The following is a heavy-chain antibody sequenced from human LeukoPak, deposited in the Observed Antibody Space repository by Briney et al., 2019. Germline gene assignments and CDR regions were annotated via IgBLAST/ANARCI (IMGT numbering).Heavy chain of an antibody. V-gene: IGHV3-30-3*01. D-gene: IGHD2-21*02. CDR3: ARDEGFVVVTAIPDY. J-gene: IGHJ4*02. Sequence: PGGSLRLSCAASGLTFSSYAMHWVRQAPGKGLEWVAVISYDGSNKYYADSVKGRFTISRDNSKNTLYLQMNSLRAEDTAVYYCARDEGFVVVTAIPDYWGQGTLVTVSP. CDR1: GLTFSSYA. CDR2: ISYDGSNK.